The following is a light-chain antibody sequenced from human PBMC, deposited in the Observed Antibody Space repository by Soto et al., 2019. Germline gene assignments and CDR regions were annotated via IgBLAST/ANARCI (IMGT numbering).Light chain of an antibody. CDR2: NAS. J-gene: IGKJ1*01. Sequence: DIQMTQSPSTLSASVADRFTITCRARQSISSWFAWYQQKPGKAPKLLIYNASSLESGVPSRFSGSGSGTEFTLTISSLQPDDFETYYCQQYNSYSRTFGQGTKVEIK. CDR3: QQYNSYSRT. CDR1: QSISSW. V-gene: IGKV1-5*01.